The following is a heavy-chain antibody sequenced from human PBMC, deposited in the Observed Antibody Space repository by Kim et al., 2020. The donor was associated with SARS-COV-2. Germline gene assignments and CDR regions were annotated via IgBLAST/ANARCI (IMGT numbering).Heavy chain of an antibody. CDR3: ARERGPTVVTPEYYYYGMDV. CDR2: IIPIFGTA. CDR1: GGTFSSYA. V-gene: IGHV1-69*13. Sequence: SVKVSCKASGGTFSSYAISWVRQAPGQGLEWMGGIIPIFGTANYAQKFQGRVTITADESTSTAYMELSSLRSEDTAVYYCARERGPTVVTPEYYYYGMDVWGHGTTVTVSS. J-gene: IGHJ6*02. D-gene: IGHD4-17*01.